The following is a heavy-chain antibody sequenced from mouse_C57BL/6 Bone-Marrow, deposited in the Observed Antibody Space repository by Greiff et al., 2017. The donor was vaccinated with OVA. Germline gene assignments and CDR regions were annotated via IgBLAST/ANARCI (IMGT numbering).Heavy chain of an antibody. CDR2: IDPSGGST. Sequence: QVQLQQPGAELVKPGTSVKLSCKASGYTFTSYWMHWVKQRPGQGLEWIGVIDPSGGSTNYNQKFKSKATLTVDTSSSTAYMQLSSLTSEDSAVYCCANGHSNPFDYWGQGTTLTVSS. D-gene: IGHD2-5*01. J-gene: IGHJ2*01. CDR3: ANGHSNPFDY. V-gene: IGHV1-59*01. CDR1: GYTFTSYW.